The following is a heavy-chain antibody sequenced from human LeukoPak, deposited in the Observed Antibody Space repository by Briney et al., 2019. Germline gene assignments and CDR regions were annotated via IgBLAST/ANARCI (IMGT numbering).Heavy chain of an antibody. CDR2: VHYTGST. Sequence: SETLSLTCTVSVVSSISYYWTWIRQPPGKGLEWIGCVHYTGSTKYNPSLQSRVTVSLDTSKSQLSLRLTSVTAADTAVYYCAIRALGYCSGGSCRDYWGQGTLVTVAS. J-gene: IGHJ4*02. D-gene: IGHD2-15*01. V-gene: IGHV4-59*01. CDR3: AIRALGYCSGGSCRDY. CDR1: VVSSISYY.